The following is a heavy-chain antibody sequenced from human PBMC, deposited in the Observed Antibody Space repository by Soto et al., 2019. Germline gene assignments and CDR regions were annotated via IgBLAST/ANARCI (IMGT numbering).Heavy chain of an antibody. CDR2: IYYSGST. D-gene: IGHD3-10*01. Sequence: SETLSLTCTVSGGSISSGGYYWSWIRQHPGKGLEWIGYIYYSGSTYYNPSLKSRVTISVDTSKNQFSLKLSSVTAADTAVYYCARDPPPTLRAYWGQGTLVTVSS. V-gene: IGHV4-31*03. CDR1: GGSISSGGYY. CDR3: ARDPPPTLRAY. J-gene: IGHJ4*02.